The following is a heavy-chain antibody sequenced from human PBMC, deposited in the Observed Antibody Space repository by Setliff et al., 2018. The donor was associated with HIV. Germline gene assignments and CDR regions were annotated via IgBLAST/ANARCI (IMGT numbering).Heavy chain of an antibody. V-gene: IGHV1-46*01. D-gene: IGHD2-21*02. CDR3: ATDPDGGNSDG. CDR2: LNPSDGST. J-gene: IGHJ4*02. Sequence: ASVKVSCKASGYTFTSHYLHWVRQAPGQGLEWMGVLNPSDGSTHYARKFQGRVAMTRDTSTSTLYIELSSLRSEDSAVYYCATDPDGGNSDGWGQGTLVTVLL. CDR1: GYTFTSHY.